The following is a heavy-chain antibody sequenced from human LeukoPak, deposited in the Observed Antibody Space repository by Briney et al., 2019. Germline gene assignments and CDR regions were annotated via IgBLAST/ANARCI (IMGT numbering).Heavy chain of an antibody. CDR3: ATDPRTTVFGTFRYYYMDV. V-gene: IGHV1-2*02. D-gene: IGHD3-3*01. CDR1: GYTFTSYG. J-gene: IGHJ6*03. Sequence: GASVKVSCKASGYTFTSYGISWVRQAPGRGLEWMGWINPDSGYTNYAQKFQGRVTMTRDTSINTAYMELSRLTSDDTAVYYCATDPRTTVFGTFRYYYMDVWGEGTTVAVSS. CDR2: INPDSGYT.